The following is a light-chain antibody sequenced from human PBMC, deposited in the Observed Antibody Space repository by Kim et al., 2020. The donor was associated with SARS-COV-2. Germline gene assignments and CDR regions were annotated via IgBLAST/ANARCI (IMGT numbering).Light chain of an antibody. J-gene: IGKJ4*01. CDR3: QQYHTWPLT. CDR2: HAA. V-gene: IGKV3-15*01. Sequence: ILMTQSPVTLSLSPGETATLSCRASQSISTNLAWYQQKAGQAPRLLIYHAAARATGVAVRFRGSGSGTEFTLTITGLQSADFAVYYCQQYHTWPLTMGGGTKVDIK. CDR1: QSISTN.